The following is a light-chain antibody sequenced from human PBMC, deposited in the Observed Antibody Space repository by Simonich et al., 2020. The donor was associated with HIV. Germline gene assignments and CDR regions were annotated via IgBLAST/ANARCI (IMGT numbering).Light chain of an antibody. J-gene: IGKJ4*01. CDR3: QQFNSYPLT. V-gene: IGKV1-5*01. Sequence: DIQMTQSPSTLSAHVGDRVTITCRASQSIDNWLAWYQQKPGKAPNFLIFDASSLESGVPSRFRGSGSGTDFTLTISSLQPEDFATYYCQQFNSYPLTFGGGTKVEIK. CDR1: QSIDNW. CDR2: DAS.